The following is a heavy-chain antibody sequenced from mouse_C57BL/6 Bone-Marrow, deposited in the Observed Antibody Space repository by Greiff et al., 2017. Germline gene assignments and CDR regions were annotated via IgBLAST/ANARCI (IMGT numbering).Heavy chain of an antibody. CDR3: TRWGITTVVGPFDY. Sequence: VHLVESGAELVRPGASVTLSCKASGYTFTDYEMHWVKQTPLHGLEWIGAIDPETGGTAYNQKFKGKAILTADKSSSTAYMELRSLTSEDSAVYYWTRWGITTVVGPFDYWGQGTTLPVSS. CDR1: GYTFTDYE. J-gene: IGHJ2*01. D-gene: IGHD1-1*01. V-gene: IGHV1-15*01. CDR2: IDPETGGT.